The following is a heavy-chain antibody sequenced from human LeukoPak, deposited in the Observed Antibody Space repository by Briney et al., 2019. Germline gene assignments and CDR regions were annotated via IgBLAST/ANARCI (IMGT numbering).Heavy chain of an antibody. CDR1: GGSISSGGYS. Sequence: PSQTLSLTCAVSGGSISSGGYSWSWIRQPPGKGLEWIGYIYHSGSTYYNPPLKSRVTISVDRSKNQFSLKLSSVTAADTAVYYCARAAGGADAFDIWGQGTMVTVSS. CDR2: IYHSGST. CDR3: ARAAGGADAFDI. V-gene: IGHV4-30-2*01. J-gene: IGHJ3*02. D-gene: IGHD3-16*01.